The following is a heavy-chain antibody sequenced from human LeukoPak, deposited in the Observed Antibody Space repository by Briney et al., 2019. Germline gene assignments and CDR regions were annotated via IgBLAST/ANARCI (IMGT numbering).Heavy chain of an antibody. CDR2: INPNSGGT. CDR1: GYTFTGYY. J-gene: IGHJ6*02. V-gene: IGHV1-2*04. Sequence: ASVKVSCKASGYTFTGYYMHWVRQAPGQGLEWMGWINPNSGGTNYAQKFQGWVTMTRDTSISTAYMELSRLISDDTAVYYCAREGTITTAAAGTHYYYGMDVWGQGTTVTVSS. CDR3: AREGTITTAAAGTHYYYGMDV. D-gene: IGHD6-13*01.